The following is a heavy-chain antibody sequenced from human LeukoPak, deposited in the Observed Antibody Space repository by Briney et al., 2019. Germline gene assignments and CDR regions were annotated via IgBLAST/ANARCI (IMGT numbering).Heavy chain of an antibody. CDR3: ARDGPGSGKTYFDY. Sequence: ASVKVSCKASGYTFTGYYMHWVRQAPGQGLKWMGWINPNSGGTNYAQKFQGRVTMTRDTSISTAYMELSRLSSDDTAVYYCARDGPGSGKTYFDYWGQGTLVTVSS. V-gene: IGHV1-2*02. D-gene: IGHD3-10*01. CDR1: GYTFTGYY. J-gene: IGHJ4*02. CDR2: INPNSGGT.